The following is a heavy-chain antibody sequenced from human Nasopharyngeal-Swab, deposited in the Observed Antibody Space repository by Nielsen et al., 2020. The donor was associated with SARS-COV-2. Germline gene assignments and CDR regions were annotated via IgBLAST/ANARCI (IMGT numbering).Heavy chain of an antibody. Sequence: GESLKISCVTSGFTFNMYSMHWVRQAPGKGLEWVSSISSSSNYIYYGDSAKGRFTISRDNTQKSLYLEMNGLRVEDTAVYYCARLGTESYHYYSLDVWGQGTTVSVSS. D-gene: IGHD1-1*01. CDR2: ISSSSNYI. CDR3: ARLGTESYHYYSLDV. CDR1: GFTFNMYS. V-gene: IGHV3-21*01. J-gene: IGHJ6*02.